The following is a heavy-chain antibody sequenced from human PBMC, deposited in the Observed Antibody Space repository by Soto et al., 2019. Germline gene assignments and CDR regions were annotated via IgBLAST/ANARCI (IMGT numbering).Heavy chain of an antibody. D-gene: IGHD5-18*01. Sequence: EVQLLESGGGLVQPGGSLRLSCAASGFTFSSYAMSWVRQAPGKGLEWVSGISGSGGSTYYADSVKGRFTISRDNAKNTLYLQMNSLRAEDTDVYYCAKDGGYSYGYYYYDLDVWGQGTTVTVSS. CDR2: ISGSGGST. CDR3: AKDGGYSYGYYYYDLDV. CDR1: GFTFSSYA. J-gene: IGHJ6*02. V-gene: IGHV3-23*01.